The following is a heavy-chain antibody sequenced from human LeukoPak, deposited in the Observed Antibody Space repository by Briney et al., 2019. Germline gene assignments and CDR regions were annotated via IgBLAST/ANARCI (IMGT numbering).Heavy chain of an antibody. Sequence: GGSLRLSCAASGFTFSSYSMNWVRQAPGKGLEWVSYISSSSSTIYYADSVKGRFTISRDNAKNSLYLQMNSLRAEDTAVYYCARARDYYSSHGDDWGQGTLVTVSS. D-gene: IGHD4-11*01. V-gene: IGHV3-48*01. CDR1: GFTFSSYS. CDR3: ARARDYYSSHGDD. J-gene: IGHJ4*02. CDR2: ISSSSSTI.